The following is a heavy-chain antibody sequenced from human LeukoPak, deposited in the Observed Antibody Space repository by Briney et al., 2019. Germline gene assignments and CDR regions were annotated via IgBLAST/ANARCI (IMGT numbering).Heavy chain of an antibody. CDR3: AKESAVGYSSGWLPIDY. CDR2: ISYDGSNK. D-gene: IGHD6-19*01. CDR1: GFTFSSYA. J-gene: IGHJ4*02. Sequence: PGGSLRLSCAASGFTFSSYAMHWVRQAPGKGLEWVAVISYDGSNKYYADSVKGRFTISRDNAKNSLYLQMNSLRAEDTALYYCAKESAVGYSSGWLPIDYWGQGTLVTVSS. V-gene: IGHV3-30-3*01.